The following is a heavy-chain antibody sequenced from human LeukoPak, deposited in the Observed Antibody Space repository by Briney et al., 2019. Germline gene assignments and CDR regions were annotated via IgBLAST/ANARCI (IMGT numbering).Heavy chain of an antibody. J-gene: IGHJ4*02. D-gene: IGHD4/OR15-4a*01. V-gene: IGHV4-39*01. CDR1: GGSISSSNYN. CDR2: IHHSGST. CDR3: ARRVVGMTMVTEYYFDD. Sequence: SPSETLSLTCTVSGGSISSSNYNWGWIRQPPGKGLEWIGSIHHSGSTHYNPSLKSRVTMSVDTSKNQFSLKLSSVTAADTAVYYCARRVVGMTMVTEYYFDDWGQGTLVTVSS.